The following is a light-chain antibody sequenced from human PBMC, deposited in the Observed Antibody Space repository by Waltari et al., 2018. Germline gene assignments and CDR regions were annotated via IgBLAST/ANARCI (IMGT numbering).Light chain of an antibody. CDR3: ASWDGRLNGWL. CDR1: SSHIRTKA. Sequence: QSLLPPPPSASGAPGHRVTIPCSGHSSHIRTKAVSWYQQLPGAAPKLLIYSYEQRPSGVPDRFSGSRSGTSASLAISWLQSEDEADYYCASWDGRLNGWLFGGGTRLTVL. J-gene: IGLJ3*02. CDR2: SYE. V-gene: IGLV1-44*01.